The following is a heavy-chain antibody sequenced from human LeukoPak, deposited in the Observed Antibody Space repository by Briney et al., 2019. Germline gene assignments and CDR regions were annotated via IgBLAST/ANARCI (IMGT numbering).Heavy chain of an antibody. CDR2: ISYDGSNK. CDR1: GFTFSSYA. J-gene: IGHJ4*02. D-gene: IGHD3-16*01. CDR3: ARLLGSGHFDY. Sequence: GGSLRLSCAASGFTFSSYAMHWVRQAPGKGLEWVAVISYDGSNKYYADSVKGRFTISRDNSKNTLYLQMNSLRAEDTAVYYCARLLGSGHFDYWGQGTLVTVSS. V-gene: IGHV3-30*04.